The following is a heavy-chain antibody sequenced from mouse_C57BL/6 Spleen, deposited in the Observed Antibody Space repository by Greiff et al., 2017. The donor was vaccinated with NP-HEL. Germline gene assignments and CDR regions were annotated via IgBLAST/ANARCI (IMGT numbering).Heavy chain of an antibody. CDR1: GYTFTIYD. CDR2: IYPRDGST. CDR3: ASYGSSLDY. D-gene: IGHD1-1*01. V-gene: IGHV1-85*01. J-gene: IGHJ2*01. Sequence: VQLQQSGPELVKPGASLKLSCKASGYTFTIYDINWVRQRPGPGLEWIGWIYPRDGSTKYNEKFKAKATLTVDTSSSTAFMELHSLTSEDSAVYFCASYGSSLDYWGQGTTLTVSS.